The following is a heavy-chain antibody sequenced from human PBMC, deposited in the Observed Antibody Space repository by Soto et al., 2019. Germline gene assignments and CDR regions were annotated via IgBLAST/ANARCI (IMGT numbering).Heavy chain of an antibody. Sequence: QVQLVQSGAEVKKPGSSVKVSCKTSGGTFSTSAISWVRQAPGQGLEWVGGIMPVFPTPDYAQNFQGRVTIAAEDSTTPEYLKLNSLRAEDTAVYYCERDKTRLQLGGNYYYILDVCGQGTAITVSS. CDR2: IMPVFPTP. D-gene: IGHD3-3*02. CDR3: ERDKTRLQLGGNYYYILDV. CDR1: GGTFSTSA. V-gene: IGHV1-69*12. J-gene: IGHJ6*02.